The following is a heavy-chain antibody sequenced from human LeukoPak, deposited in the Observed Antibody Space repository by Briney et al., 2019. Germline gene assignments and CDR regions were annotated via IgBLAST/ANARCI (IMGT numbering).Heavy chain of an antibody. CDR2: IYYSGST. J-gene: IGHJ4*02. V-gene: IGHV4-39*07. Sequence: WVRQPPGKGLEWVGSIYYSGSTYYNPSLKSRVTISVDTSKNQFSLKLRSVTAADTAVYYCARDRMGTVMVPIDYWGQGTLVTVSS. CDR3: ARDRMGTVMVPIDY. D-gene: IGHD5-18*01.